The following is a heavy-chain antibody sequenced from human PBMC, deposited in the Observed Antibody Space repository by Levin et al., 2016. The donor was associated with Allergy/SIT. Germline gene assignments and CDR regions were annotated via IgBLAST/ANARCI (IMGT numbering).Heavy chain of an antibody. J-gene: IGHJ5*02. CDR2: INHSGGT. V-gene: IGHV4-34*01. D-gene: IGHD6-6*01. CDR3: ARQNMAARLFDP. Sequence: WIRQPPGRGLEWIGEINHSGGTVYNPSLKSRVTISVDTSKNQFSLKLNSVTAADTAVYYCARQNMAARLFDPWGQGSLVTVSS.